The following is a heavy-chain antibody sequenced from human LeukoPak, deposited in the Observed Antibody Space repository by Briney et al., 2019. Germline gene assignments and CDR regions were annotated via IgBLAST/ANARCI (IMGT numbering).Heavy chain of an antibody. Sequence: PGGTLFLTCSVSGGSISSSDCIWCWSGLPPGKVLEWVVYISCGGSTYYNPSLKSRVTISVDTSKNTFSLKLSSVTAADTAVYYCARDPGIAVGGGGNWGQGTLVTVSS. J-gene: IGHJ4*02. CDR3: ARDPGIAVGGGGN. CDR1: GGSISSSDCI. CDR2: ISCGGST. V-gene: IGHV4-30-4*01. D-gene: IGHD6-19*01.